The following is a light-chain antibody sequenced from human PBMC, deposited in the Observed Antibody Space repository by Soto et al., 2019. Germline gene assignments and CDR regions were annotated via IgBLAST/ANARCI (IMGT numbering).Light chain of an antibody. J-gene: IGLJ1*01. CDR2: DVT. V-gene: IGLV2-11*01. Sequence: QSVLTQHLSVSGSPGQSVTISCTGTSSDVGGYNYVSWYQQHPGRAPKLMIYDVTKRPSGVPDRFSGSKSGNTASLTISGLQAEDEADYYCCSFAGSFTYVFGTGTKVTVL. CDR3: CSFAGSFTYV. CDR1: SSDVGGYNY.